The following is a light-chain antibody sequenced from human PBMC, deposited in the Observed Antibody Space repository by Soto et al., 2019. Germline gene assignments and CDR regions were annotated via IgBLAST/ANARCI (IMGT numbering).Light chain of an antibody. V-gene: IGKV1-5*03. J-gene: IGKJ1*01. CDR2: KAS. CDR3: QHYKMYSPWA. Sequence: DNQFAPSPSSLSASFGARVRMTCVASQSISSWLAWYQQKPGKAPKLLIYKASSLESGVPSRFSGSGSGTEFTLTISSLQPDYFATEYCQHYKMYSPWAVGQGTKVDIK. CDR1: QSISSW.